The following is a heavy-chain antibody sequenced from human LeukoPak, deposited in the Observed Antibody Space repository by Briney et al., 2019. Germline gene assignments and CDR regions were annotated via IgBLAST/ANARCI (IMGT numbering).Heavy chain of an antibody. CDR3: ARGLRDGYTLFYFDY. Sequence: SETLSLTCTVSGGSITSSSYYWGWIRQPPGTGLEWIGSIYYTGSTFYNPSLKSRVTISVDTSKDQFSMKLSSVTAADTAVYFCARGLRDGYTLFYFDYWGQGTLVTVSS. D-gene: IGHD5-24*01. CDR1: GGSITSSSYY. V-gene: IGHV4-39*01. J-gene: IGHJ4*02. CDR2: IYYTGST.